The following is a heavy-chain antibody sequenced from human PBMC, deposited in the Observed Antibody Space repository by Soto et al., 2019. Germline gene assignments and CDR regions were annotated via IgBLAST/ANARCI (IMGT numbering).Heavy chain of an antibody. D-gene: IGHD2-21*01. Sequence: ASVKVSCKASGYTFSRYGIMWVRQAPGQGLEWMGWISAYNGNTNSAEKLRGRLTMTTDASTTTAYMELRSLRSDDTAIYYCARDQGFRVVINSNWFDPWGQGTLVTVSA. V-gene: IGHV1-18*01. CDR2: ISAYNGNT. CDR1: GYTFSRYG. J-gene: IGHJ5*02. CDR3: ARDQGFRVVINSNWFDP.